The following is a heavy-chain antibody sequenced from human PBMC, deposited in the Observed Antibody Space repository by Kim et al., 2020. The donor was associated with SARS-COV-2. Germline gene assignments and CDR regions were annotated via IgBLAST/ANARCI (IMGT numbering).Heavy chain of an antibody. Sequence: TIYYADSVKGRFTISRDNAKNSLYLQMNSLRDEDTAVYYCARDTGDYFDYWGQGTLVTASS. CDR3: ARDTGDYFDY. J-gene: IGHJ4*02. V-gene: IGHV3-48*02. CDR2: TI.